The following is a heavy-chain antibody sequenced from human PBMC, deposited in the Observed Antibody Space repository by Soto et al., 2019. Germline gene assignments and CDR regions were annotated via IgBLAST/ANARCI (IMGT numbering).Heavy chain of an antibody. J-gene: IGHJ6*02. Sequence: SVKVSCKASGGTISTYAISWVRQAPGQGLEWMGGIIPIFGTPNYAQNFQGRVTITADESTSTAYMELSSLRSEDTAVYYCARSALINYSYYGMNVWGQGTTVTVSS. D-gene: IGHD2-8*01. V-gene: IGHV1-69*13. CDR2: IIPIFGTP. CDR3: ARSALINYSYYGMNV. CDR1: GGTISTYA.